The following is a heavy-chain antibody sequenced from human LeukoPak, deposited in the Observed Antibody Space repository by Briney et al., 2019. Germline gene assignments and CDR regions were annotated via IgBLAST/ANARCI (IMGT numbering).Heavy chain of an antibody. CDR1: GFTFSSYS. D-gene: IGHD7-27*01. Sequence: PGGSLRLSCAASGFTFSSYSMNWVRQAPGKGLEWVSYISSSSSTIYYADSVKGRFTISRDNAKNSLYLQMNSLRAEDTAVYYCARGGPSFYYYYYMDVWGKGTTVTVSS. CDR2: ISSSSSTI. V-gene: IGHV3-48*01. CDR3: ARGGPSFYYYYYMDV. J-gene: IGHJ6*03.